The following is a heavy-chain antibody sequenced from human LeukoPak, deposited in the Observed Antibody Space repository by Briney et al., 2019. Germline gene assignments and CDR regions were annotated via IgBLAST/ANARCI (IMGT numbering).Heavy chain of an antibody. V-gene: IGHV3-23*01. CDR1: GFSFSNFA. CDR3: AKGAYDYIEMGYFDY. CDR2: IIGSSGDT. D-gene: IGHD5-12*01. Sequence: PGASLRLSCAASGFSFSNFAMSWVRQASGKGLEWVSLIIGSSGDTFYADSVKGRFTISRDNSKNRLYLQMNSLRAEDTALYYCAKGAYDYIEMGYFDYWGQGTLVTVSS. J-gene: IGHJ4*02.